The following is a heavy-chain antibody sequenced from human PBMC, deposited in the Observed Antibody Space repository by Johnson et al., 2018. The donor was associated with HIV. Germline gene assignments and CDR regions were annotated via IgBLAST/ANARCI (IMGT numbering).Heavy chain of an antibody. V-gene: IGHV3-66*02. D-gene: IGHD3-3*01. CDR1: GFTVSSNY. CDR3: AKTYYDFWSGYFGAFDI. J-gene: IGHJ3*02. CDR2: IYSVGST. Sequence: VQLVESGGGLVQPGGSLRLSCAASGFTVSSNYMSWVRQAPGKGLEWVSVIYSVGSTYYADSVKGRFTISRDNSKNTLYLQMNSLRAEDTALYYCAKTYYDFWSGYFGAFDIWGQGTMVTVSS.